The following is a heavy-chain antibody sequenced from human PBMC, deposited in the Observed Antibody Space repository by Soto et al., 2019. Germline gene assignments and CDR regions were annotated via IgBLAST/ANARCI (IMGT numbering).Heavy chain of an antibody. CDR3: ARVYHYDSSGAIDY. V-gene: IGHV3-33*01. J-gene: IGHJ4*02. Sequence: GGSLRLSCAASGFTFSNNGMLWVRQAPGKGLEWVAVIWYDGNDKYYADSVEGRSTISRDNSKNRLYLQMNSLRVEDTAVYFCARVYHYDSSGAIDYWGQGTLVTVSS. CDR1: GFTFSNNG. CDR2: IWYDGNDK. D-gene: IGHD3-22*01.